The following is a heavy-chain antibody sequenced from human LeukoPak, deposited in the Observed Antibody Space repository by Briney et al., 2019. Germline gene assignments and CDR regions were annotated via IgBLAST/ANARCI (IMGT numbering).Heavy chain of an antibody. CDR3: ARDPHCGIGSCYGFDP. J-gene: IGHJ5*02. CDR2: IYYFGST. V-gene: IGHV4-39*07. Sequence: SETLSLTCTVSGASISSSSYYWGWIRQPPGKGLEWIGNIYYFGSTYYNPSLKSRVTISVDTSKNQFSLKLSSVTAADTAVYYCARDPHCGIGSCYGFDPWGQGTLVTVSS. D-gene: IGHD2-15*01. CDR1: GASISSSSYY.